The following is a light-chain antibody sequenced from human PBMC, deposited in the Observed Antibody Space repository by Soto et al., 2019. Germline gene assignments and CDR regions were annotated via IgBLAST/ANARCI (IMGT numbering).Light chain of an antibody. J-gene: IGLJ3*02. CDR3: VLYMGSGVWV. CDR1: SGSVSTSYY. Sequence: QAVVTQEPSFSVSPGRTVTLTCGLSSGSVSTSYYPSWYQQTPGQAPRTLIYSTNTRSSGVPDRFSGSILGNKAALTITGAQADDESDDYCVLYMGSGVWVVGGGTKLTVL. V-gene: IGLV8-61*01. CDR2: STN.